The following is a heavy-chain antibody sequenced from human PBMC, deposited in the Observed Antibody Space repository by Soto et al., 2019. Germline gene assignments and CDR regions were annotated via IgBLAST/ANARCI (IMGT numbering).Heavy chain of an antibody. CDR2: INIRNGNT. J-gene: IGHJ5*02. CDR1: GYTFSSYG. D-gene: IGHD1-26*01. Sequence: ASVKVSCKASGYTFSSYGIAWVRQAPGQGLEWMGWINIRNGNTQYAQHFQGRVTLTTDTATSTAYLEVRNLRSDDTAVYYCARDLWGSGNYYFHWFDPWGQGTPVTVSS. V-gene: IGHV1-18*01. CDR3: ARDLWGSGNYYFHWFDP.